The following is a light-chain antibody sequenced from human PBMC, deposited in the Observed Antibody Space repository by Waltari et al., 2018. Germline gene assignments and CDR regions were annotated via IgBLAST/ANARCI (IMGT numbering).Light chain of an antibody. Sequence: QSALTQPASVSGSPGQSITISCTGTSRDVGGYTHLSWYQRDPGKAPKPMIYNVTVRPSGVSNRFSGSKSGNTASLIISGLQAEDEADYFCSSYTRSSALVFGGGTKLTVL. CDR2: NVT. CDR3: SSYTRSSALV. J-gene: IGLJ2*01. CDR1: SRDVGGYTH. V-gene: IGLV2-14*03.